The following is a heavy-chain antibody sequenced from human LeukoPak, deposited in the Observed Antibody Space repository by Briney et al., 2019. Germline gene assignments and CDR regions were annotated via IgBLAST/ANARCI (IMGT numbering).Heavy chain of an antibody. CDR1: GGSIRGSYYY. CDR3: ARGIAPPWSRKYSSSWSYWRTSYYFDY. CDR2: IYDSGST. D-gene: IGHD6-13*01. V-gene: IGHV4-39*01. Sequence: PSETLSLTCTVSGGSIRGSYYYWGWIRQPPGKGLEWIGSIYDSGSTYYNPSLKSRVTISVDTSKNQFSLKLSSVTAADTAVYYCARGIAPPWSRKYSSSWSYWRTSYYFDYWGQGTLVTVSS. J-gene: IGHJ4*02.